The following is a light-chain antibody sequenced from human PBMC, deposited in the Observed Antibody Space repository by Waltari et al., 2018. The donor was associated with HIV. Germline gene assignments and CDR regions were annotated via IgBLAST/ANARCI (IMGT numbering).Light chain of an antibody. CDR2: GAS. CDR3: QQYNSGSRT. J-gene: IGKJ3*01. Sequence: IQMTQSPSTLSASIGDRVNITCRASQIAGTWLDWYQQKAGKAPDLLIYGASTLEHGVPLRFSGTGSGTEFTLTISDLQSDDIATYFCQQYNSGSRTFGPGTKV. CDR1: QIAGTW. V-gene: IGKV1-5*03.